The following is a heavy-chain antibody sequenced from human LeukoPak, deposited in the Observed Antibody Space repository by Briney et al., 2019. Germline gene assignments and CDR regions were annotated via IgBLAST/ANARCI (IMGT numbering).Heavy chain of an antibody. CDR1: GYTFTGYY. CDR2: INPNSGGT. Sequence: ASVKVSCKASGYTFTGYYMHWVRQAPGQGLEWMGWINPNSGGTNYAQKFQGRVTMTRDTSISTAYMELSSLRSDDTAVYYCARDLSDYDILTGYRIHWFDPWGQRTLVTVSS. V-gene: IGHV1-2*02. D-gene: IGHD3-9*01. CDR3: ARDLSDYDILTGYRIHWFDP. J-gene: IGHJ5*02.